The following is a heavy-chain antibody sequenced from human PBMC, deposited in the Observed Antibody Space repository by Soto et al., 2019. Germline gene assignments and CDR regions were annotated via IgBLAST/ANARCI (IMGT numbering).Heavy chain of an antibody. CDR2: IFYTGST. Sequence: SETLSLTCTVSGGSISGSSYYWGWIRQPPGKGLEWIGSIFYTGSTYYNPSLKSRVTISVDTSKNQFSLKLSSVTAADTAVYYCARVGATTHYYYYGMDVWGQGTTVTVSS. V-gene: IGHV4-39*07. D-gene: IGHD1-26*01. CDR1: GGSISGSSYY. J-gene: IGHJ6*02. CDR3: ARVGATTHYYYYGMDV.